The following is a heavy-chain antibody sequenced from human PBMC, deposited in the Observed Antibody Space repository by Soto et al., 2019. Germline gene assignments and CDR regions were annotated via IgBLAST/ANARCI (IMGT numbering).Heavy chain of an antibody. Sequence: SETLSLTCTVSGDSVSSSSDYWGWVRQPPGKGLEWIGSVYYSGSTYYNPSLESRVTISVDKSKNQFSLKLMSLSAADTAVYYCGRLEGLATISYYFDYWGQGALVTVSS. CDR3: GRLEGLATISYYFDY. D-gene: IGHD3-9*01. CDR2: VYYSGST. V-gene: IGHV4-39*01. J-gene: IGHJ4*02. CDR1: GDSVSSSSDY.